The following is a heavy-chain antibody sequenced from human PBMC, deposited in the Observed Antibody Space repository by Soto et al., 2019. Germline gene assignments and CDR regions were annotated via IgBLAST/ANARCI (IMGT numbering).Heavy chain of an antibody. CDR2: VSSVGSTT. J-gene: IGHJ4*02. Sequence: PGGSLRLSCEASGFSFSDDWMHWVRQAPGKGLVWVSSVSSVGSTTDYADSVKGRFTISRDNAKNTLYLQMNSLGAEDTAVYYCVTGKYSGSYFFDYWGQGTLVTVSS. D-gene: IGHD1-26*01. CDR3: VTGKYSGSYFFDY. CDR1: GFSFSDDW. V-gene: IGHV3-74*01.